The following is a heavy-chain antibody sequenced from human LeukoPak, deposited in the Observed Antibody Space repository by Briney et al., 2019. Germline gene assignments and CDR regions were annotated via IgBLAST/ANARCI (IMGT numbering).Heavy chain of an antibody. D-gene: IGHD6-13*01. J-gene: IGHJ4*02. CDR1: GYTFTSYG. Sequence: ASVKVSCKASGYTFTSYGISWVRQAPGQGLEWMGWISAYNGNTNYAHKLQGRVTMTTDTSTSTAYMELRSLRSDDTAVYYCARDLRQRYSSSPEYWGQGTLVTVSS. CDR3: ARDLRQRYSSSPEY. V-gene: IGHV1-18*01. CDR2: ISAYNGNT.